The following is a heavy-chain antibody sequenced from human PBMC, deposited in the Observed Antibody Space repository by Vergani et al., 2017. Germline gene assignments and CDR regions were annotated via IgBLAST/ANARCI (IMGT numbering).Heavy chain of an antibody. D-gene: IGHD4-23*01. V-gene: IGHV3-9*01. Sequence: EVQLVESGGGLVQPGGSLRLSCAASGFTFDDYAMHWVRQAPGKGLEWVSGISWNSGSIGYADSVKGRFTISRDNSKNSLYLQMNSLRAEDTALYYCAKETAYGGNPPRGFDYWGQGTLVTVSS. CDR1: GFTFDDYA. CDR2: ISWNSGSI. CDR3: AKETAYGGNPPRGFDY. J-gene: IGHJ4*02.